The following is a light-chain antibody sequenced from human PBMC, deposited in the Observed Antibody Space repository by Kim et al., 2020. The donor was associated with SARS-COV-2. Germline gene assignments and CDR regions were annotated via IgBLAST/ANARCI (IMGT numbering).Light chain of an antibody. J-gene: IGKJ4*01. CDR2: DAS. CDR3: QQRSDWPLT. Sequence: EIVLTQSPATLSLSPGDRATLSCRASQSVSSYLAWYQQKPGQAPRLLIYDASNRATGIPGRFSGSGSGTDFTLTISSLEPEDFAVYYCQQRSDWPLTFGGGTKVDIK. CDR1: QSVSSY. V-gene: IGKV3-11*01.